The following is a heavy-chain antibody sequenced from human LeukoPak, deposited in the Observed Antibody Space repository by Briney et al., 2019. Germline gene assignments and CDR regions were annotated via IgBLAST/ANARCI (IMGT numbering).Heavy chain of an antibody. CDR1: GFTASSNY. J-gene: IGHJ6*02. Sequence: PGGSLRLSCAASGFTASSNYMTWVRQAPGKGLEWVSVVYGGDTTYYADSVKGRFTISRDNSKNTLYLQMNSLRAEDTAVYYCARVLLPLYGMDVWGQGTTVTVSS. D-gene: IGHD3-22*01. CDR3: ARVLLPLYGMDV. V-gene: IGHV3-66*01. CDR2: VYGGDTT.